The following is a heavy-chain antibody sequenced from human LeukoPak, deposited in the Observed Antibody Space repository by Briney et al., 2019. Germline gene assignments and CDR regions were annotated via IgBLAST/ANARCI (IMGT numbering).Heavy chain of an antibody. Sequence: GGSLRLSCAASGFTFSSYAMHWVRQAPGKGLEYVSAISSNGGSTYYANSVKGRFTISRDNSKNTLYLQMGSLRAEDMAVYYCARGGYCTNGVCYDGDYGRDYWGQGTLVTVSS. V-gene: IGHV3-64*01. CDR1: GFTFSSYA. D-gene: IGHD2-8*01. CDR2: ISSNGGST. CDR3: ARGGYCTNGVCYDGDYGRDY. J-gene: IGHJ4*02.